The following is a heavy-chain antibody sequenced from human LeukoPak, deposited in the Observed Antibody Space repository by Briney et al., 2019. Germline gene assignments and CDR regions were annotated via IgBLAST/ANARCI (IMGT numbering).Heavy chain of an antibody. Sequence: GGSLRLSCAASGFTFSTFAMIWVRQPPGRGLEWVSSIFPSGGEIHYADSVRGRFTISRDNSKNTLYLYVNSLRPDDSAVYYCVKDNPLDYWGQGTLVIVSS. CDR1: GFTFSTFA. J-gene: IGHJ4*02. V-gene: IGHV3-23*01. CDR3: VKDNPLDY. CDR2: IFPSGGEI.